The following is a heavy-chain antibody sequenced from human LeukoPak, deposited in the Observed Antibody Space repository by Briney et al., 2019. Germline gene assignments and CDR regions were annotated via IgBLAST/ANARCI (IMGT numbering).Heavy chain of an antibody. CDR3: AKSSRYGTGWYGRIDY. CDR2: ISDSGGHS. J-gene: IGHJ4*02. CDR1: GFTFSTCA. Sequence: PGGSLRLSCEASGFTFSTCAMSWVRQAPGKGLEWVSAISDSGGHSHYIDSVKGRFTISRDNSKNTLFLQMNSLRVEGTAVYYCAKSSRYGTGWYGRIDYWGQGTLVTVSS. V-gene: IGHV3-23*01. D-gene: IGHD6-19*01.